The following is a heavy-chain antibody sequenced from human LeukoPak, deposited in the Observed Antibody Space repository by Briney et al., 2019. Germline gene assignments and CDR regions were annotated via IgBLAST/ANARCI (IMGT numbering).Heavy chain of an antibody. V-gene: IGHV1-18*01. CDR2: ISAYNGNT. Sequence: ASVKVSCKASGYTFTSYGISWVRLAPGQGLEWMGWISAYNGNTNYAQKLQGRVTMTTDTSTSTAYMELRGLRSDDTAVYYCARVVVVPAATEFDYWGQGTLVTVSS. J-gene: IGHJ4*02. CDR3: ARVVVVPAATEFDY. D-gene: IGHD2-2*01. CDR1: GYTFTSYG.